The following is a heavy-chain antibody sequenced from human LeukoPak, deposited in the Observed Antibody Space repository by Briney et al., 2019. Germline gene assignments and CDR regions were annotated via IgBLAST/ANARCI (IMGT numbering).Heavy chain of an antibody. Sequence: GGSLRLSCAASGFTFSTYVVNWVRQAPGKGLEWVSTITGSGGSTYYADSVKGRFTISRDNSKNTLYLQMSSLRVEDTAVYYCAKRFFGYSYGLVLDYWGQGTLVTVSS. D-gene: IGHD5-18*01. CDR1: GFTFSTYV. J-gene: IGHJ4*02. CDR2: ITGSGGST. V-gene: IGHV3-23*01. CDR3: AKRFFGYSYGLVLDY.